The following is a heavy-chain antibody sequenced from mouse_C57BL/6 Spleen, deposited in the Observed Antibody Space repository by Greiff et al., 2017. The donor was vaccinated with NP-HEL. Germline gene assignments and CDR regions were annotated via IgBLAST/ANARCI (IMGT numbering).Heavy chain of an antibody. J-gene: IGHJ2*01. CDR1: GFNIKDDY. CDR3: TTTDYYGAYYFDY. CDR2: IDPENGDT. V-gene: IGHV14-4*01. D-gene: IGHD1-1*01. Sequence: EVQLQQSGAELVRPGASVKLSCTASGFNIKDDYMHWVKQRPEQGLEWIGWIDPENGDTEYASKFQGKATITADTSSTTAYLQLSSLTSEDTAVYYCTTTDYYGAYYFDYWGQGTTLTVSS.